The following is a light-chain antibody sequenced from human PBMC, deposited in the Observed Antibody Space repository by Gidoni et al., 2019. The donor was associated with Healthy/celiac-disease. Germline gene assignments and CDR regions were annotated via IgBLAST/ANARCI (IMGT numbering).Light chain of an antibody. V-gene: IGKV4-1*01. CDR3: QQYYSTPPLT. Sequence: DIVMTQSPDSLAVSLGERATIKCKSSQSVLYSSNNKNYLAWYQQKQGQPPKLLIYWASTRESGVPDRFSGSGSGTDFTLTISSLQAEDVAVYYCQQYYSTPPLTFGGGTKVEIK. CDR2: WAS. J-gene: IGKJ4*01. CDR1: QSVLYSSNNKNY.